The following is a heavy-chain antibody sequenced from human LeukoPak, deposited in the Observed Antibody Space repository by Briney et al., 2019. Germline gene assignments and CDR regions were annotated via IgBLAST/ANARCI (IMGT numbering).Heavy chain of an antibody. V-gene: IGHV4-31*03. D-gene: IGHD6-13*01. CDR1: GGSISSGGYY. J-gene: IGHJ5*02. CDR3: ARGTSSSWYGGWFDP. Sequence: PSETLSLTCTVSGGSISSGGYYWSWIRQHPGKGLEWIGYIYYSGSTYYNPSLKSRVTISVDTSKNQFSLKLSSVTAADTAVYYCARGTSSSWYGGWFDPWGRGTLVTVSS. CDR2: IYYSGST.